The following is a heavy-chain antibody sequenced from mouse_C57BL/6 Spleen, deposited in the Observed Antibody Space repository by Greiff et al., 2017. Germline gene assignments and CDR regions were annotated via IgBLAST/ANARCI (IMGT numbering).Heavy chain of an antibody. CDR1: GYAFSSSW. CDR2: IYPGDGDT. V-gene: IGHV1-82*01. Sequence: VQLQQSGPELVKPGASVKISCKASGYAFSSSWMNWVKQRPGKGLEWIGRIYPGDGDTNYNGKFKGKATLTADKSSSTAYMQLSSLTSEDSAVYFCARGALITTVVADWYFDVWGTGTTVTVSS. J-gene: IGHJ1*03. D-gene: IGHD1-1*01. CDR3: ARGALITTVVADWYFDV.